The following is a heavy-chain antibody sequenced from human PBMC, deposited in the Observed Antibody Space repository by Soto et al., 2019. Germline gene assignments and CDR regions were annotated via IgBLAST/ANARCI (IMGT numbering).Heavy chain of an antibody. J-gene: IGHJ4*02. CDR1: GFTFSSYG. V-gene: IGHV3-30*18. CDR3: AKPITFGGVIVIPSGFDY. Sequence: GGSLRLSCAASGFTFSSYGMHWVRQAPGKGLEWVAVISYDGSNKYYADSVKGRFTISRDNSKNTLYLQMNSLRAEDTAVYYCAKPITFGGVIVIPSGFDYWGQGTLVTVSS. CDR2: ISYDGSNK. D-gene: IGHD3-16*02.